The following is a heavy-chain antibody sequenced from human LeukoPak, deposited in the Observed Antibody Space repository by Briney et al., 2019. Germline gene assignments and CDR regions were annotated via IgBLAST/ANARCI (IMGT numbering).Heavy chain of an antibody. CDR1: GFTFSSYW. CDR2: INQAGSEK. V-gene: IGHV3-7*01. CDR3: ARIGYSSSSFDY. Sequence: GXSLRLSCAASGFTFSSYWMSWVRQGPGKGLEWVANINQAGSEKQYEDSVKGRFTISRDNARNSVYLQVNSLRVEDTAVFYCARIGYSSSSFDYWGQGTLVTVSS. J-gene: IGHJ4*02. D-gene: IGHD6-6*01.